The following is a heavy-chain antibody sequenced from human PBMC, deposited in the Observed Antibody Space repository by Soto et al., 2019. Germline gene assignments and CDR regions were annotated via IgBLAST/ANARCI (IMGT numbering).Heavy chain of an antibody. CDR2: INHSGST. CDR3: ARCSSSWYYEDAFDI. CDR1: GGSFSGYY. V-gene: IGHV4-34*01. D-gene: IGHD6-13*01. J-gene: IGHJ3*02. Sequence: SETLSLTCAVYGGSFSGYYWSWIRQPPGKGLEWIGEINHSGSTNYNPSLKSRVTISVDMSKNQFSLKLSSVTAADTAVYYCARCSSSWYYEDAFDIWGQGTMVTVSS.